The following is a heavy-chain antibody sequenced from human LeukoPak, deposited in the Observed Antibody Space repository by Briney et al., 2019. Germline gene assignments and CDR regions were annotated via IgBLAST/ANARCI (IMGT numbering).Heavy chain of an antibody. V-gene: IGHV5-10-1*01. CDR2: IDPSDSYT. J-gene: IGHJ4*02. CDR1: GYSFTSYW. Sequence: GESLKISCKGSGYSFTSYWISWVRQMPGKGLGWMGRIDPSDSYTNYSPSFQGHVTISADKSISTAYLQWSSLKASDTAMYYCARHGRWFGELYPFDYWGQGTLVTVSS. CDR3: ARHGRWFGELYPFDY. D-gene: IGHD3-10*01.